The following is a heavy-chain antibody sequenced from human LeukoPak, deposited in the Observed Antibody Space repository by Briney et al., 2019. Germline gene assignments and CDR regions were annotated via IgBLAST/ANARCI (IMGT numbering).Heavy chain of an antibody. V-gene: IGHV4-39*01. D-gene: IGHD3-3*01. CDR1: GGSISSGGYY. CDR2: IYYSGTT. J-gene: IGHJ5*02. Sequence: PSETLSLTCTVSGGSISSGGYYWAWIRQPPGKGLEWIGSIYYSGTTYYNSSLKSRVTISVDASKNQFSLKVRSVTAADTAVYYCARPRDLSGPNPRWFDPWGQGTLVTVSS. CDR3: ARPRDLSGPNPRWFDP.